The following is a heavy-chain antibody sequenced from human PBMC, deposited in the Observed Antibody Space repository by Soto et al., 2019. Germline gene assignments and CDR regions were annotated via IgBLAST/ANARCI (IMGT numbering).Heavy chain of an antibody. CDR3: AKDMDSRGYYYVGPFNI. V-gene: IGHV3-9*01. D-gene: IGHD3-22*01. CDR1: GFTFDDYA. J-gene: IGHJ3*02. Sequence: GGSLRLSCAASGFTFDDYAMHWVRQAPGKGLEWVSGISWNSGNIGYADSVKGRFTISRDNAKNSLYLQMNSLRAEDTALYYCAKDMDSRGYYYVGPFNIWGQGTMVTVS. CDR2: ISWNSGNI.